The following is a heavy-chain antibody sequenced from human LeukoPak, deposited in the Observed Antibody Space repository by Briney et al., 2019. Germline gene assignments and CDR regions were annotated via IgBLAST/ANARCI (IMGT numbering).Heavy chain of an antibody. CDR2: ISWNSGSI. Sequence: GGSLRLSCAASGFTFDDYAMHWVRQAPGKGLEWVSGISWNSGSIVYADSVKGRFTISRDNAKNSLYLQMNSLRAEDTALYYCAKDSGDYYDSSGYYCSFDYWGQGTLVTVSS. D-gene: IGHD3-22*01. J-gene: IGHJ4*02. V-gene: IGHV3-9*01. CDR1: GFTFDDYA. CDR3: AKDSGDYYDSSGYYCSFDY.